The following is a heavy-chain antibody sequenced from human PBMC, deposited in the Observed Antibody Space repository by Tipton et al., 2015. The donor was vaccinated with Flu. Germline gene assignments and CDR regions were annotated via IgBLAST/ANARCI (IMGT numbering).Heavy chain of an antibody. CDR1: GGSLSSDYY. J-gene: IGHJ4*02. D-gene: IGHD3-10*02. Sequence: TLSLTCIVSGGSLSSDYYWAWIRQPPGKGLEWIGSVYYSGSTYYIPSLKSRVTIFVDTSKNQFSLRLSSVTAADTAVYYCARLSYYDVDLKNFYFDYWGQGALVTVSS. CDR3: ARLSYYDVDLKNFYFDY. V-gene: IGHV4-39*01. CDR2: VYYSGST.